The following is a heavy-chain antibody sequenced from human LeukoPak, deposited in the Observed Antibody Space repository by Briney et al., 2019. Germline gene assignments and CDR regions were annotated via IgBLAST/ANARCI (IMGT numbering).Heavy chain of an antibody. J-gene: IGHJ4*02. CDR2: IYSDNT. D-gene: IGHD4/OR15-4a*01. V-gene: IGHV3-53*01. CDR3: ARRAGAYSHPYDY. Sequence: SCKASGYTFTSYGISWVRQAPGKGLEWVSFIYSDNTHYSDSVKGRFTISRDNSKNTLYLQMNSLRAEDTAVYYCARRAGAYSHPYDYWGQGTLVTVSS. CDR1: GYTFTSYG.